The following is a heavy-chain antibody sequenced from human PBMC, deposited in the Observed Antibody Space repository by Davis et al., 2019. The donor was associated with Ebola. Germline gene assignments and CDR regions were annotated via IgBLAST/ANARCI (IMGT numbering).Heavy chain of an antibody. CDR1: GYTFTSYA. CDR3: ARDSSPGYYYYGMDV. V-gene: IGHV1-69*04. D-gene: IGHD6-6*01. J-gene: IGHJ6*02. CDR2: IIPILGIA. Sequence: SVKVSCKASGYTFTSYAMHWVRQAPGQRLEWMGRIIPILGIANYAQKFQGRVTITADKSTSTAYMELSSLRSEDTAVYYCARDSSPGYYYYGMDVWGQGTTVTVSS.